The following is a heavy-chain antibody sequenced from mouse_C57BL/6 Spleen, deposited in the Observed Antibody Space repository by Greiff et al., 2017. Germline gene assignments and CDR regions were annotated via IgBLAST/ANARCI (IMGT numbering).Heavy chain of an antibody. J-gene: IGHJ2*01. D-gene: IGHD1-1*01. V-gene: IGHV5-9*01. CDR1: GFTFSSYT. Sequence: MVESGGGLVKPGGSLKLSCAASGFTFSSYTMSWVRQTPEKRLEWVATISGGGGNTYYPDSVKGRFTISRDNAKNTLYLQMSSLRSEDTALYYCARPYYGSSWYYFDYWGQGTTLTVSS. CDR2: ISGGGGNT. CDR3: ARPYYGSSWYYFDY.